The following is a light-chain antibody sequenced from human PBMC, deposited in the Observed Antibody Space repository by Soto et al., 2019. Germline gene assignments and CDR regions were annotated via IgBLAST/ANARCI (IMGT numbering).Light chain of an antibody. Sequence: DIQMTQSPSTPSASVGDRVTITCRASQSTSSYLAWYQQKPGKAPKLLIYQAPSLENGVPSRFSGSGSGTEFSLTISSLQPDDFATYYCQQYSSHSTFGQGTKVDIK. J-gene: IGKJ1*01. V-gene: IGKV1-5*03. CDR1: QSTSSY. CDR2: QAP. CDR3: QQYSSHST.